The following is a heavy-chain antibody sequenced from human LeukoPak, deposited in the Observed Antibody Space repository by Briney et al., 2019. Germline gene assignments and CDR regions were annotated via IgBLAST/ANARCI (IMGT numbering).Heavy chain of an antibody. CDR3: ARATYSSGWYRDY. J-gene: IGHJ4*02. Sequence: SETLSLTCTVSGYSISSGYYWGWIRHPPGKGLEWIGYIYYSGSTNYNPSLKSRVTISVDTSKNQFSLKLSSVTAADTAVYYCARATYSSGWYRDYWGQGTLVTVSS. D-gene: IGHD6-19*01. CDR2: IYYSGST. CDR1: GYSISSGYY. V-gene: IGHV4-61*01.